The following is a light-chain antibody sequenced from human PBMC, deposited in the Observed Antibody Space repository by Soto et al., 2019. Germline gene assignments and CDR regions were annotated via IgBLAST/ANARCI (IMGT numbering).Light chain of an antibody. CDR3: QQYYSTSLT. J-gene: IGKJ4*01. CDR1: QRVLYSSNNKNY. V-gene: IGKV4-1*01. Sequence: DIVMTQSPDSLAVSLGERATINCKSSQRVLYSSNNKNYLAWYQQKPGQPPKLLIYWASTRESGVPDRFSGSGYGTDFTLTISSLQAEDVAVYYCQQYYSTSLTFGGGTKVEIK. CDR2: WAS.